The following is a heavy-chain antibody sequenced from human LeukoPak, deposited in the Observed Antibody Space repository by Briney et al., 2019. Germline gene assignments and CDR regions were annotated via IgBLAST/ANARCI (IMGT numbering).Heavy chain of an antibody. CDR1: GFTFSTYW. CDR3: ARDSSGWGFDY. D-gene: IGHD6-25*01. V-gene: IGHV3-74*01. Sequence: GGSLCLSRAASGFTFSTYWMHWVRQAPGKGQVWVSGIRSDGRSTIHQDRVKGRFTISRDNASNTLYLQVNSLRAEDTAVYYCARDSSGWGFDYWGQGSLVTVSS. CDR2: IRSDGRST. J-gene: IGHJ4*02.